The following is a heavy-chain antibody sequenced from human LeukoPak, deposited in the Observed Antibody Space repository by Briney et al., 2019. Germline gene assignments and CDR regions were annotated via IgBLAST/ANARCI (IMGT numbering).Heavy chain of an antibody. V-gene: IGHV4-61*02. Sequence: SETLSLTCTVSGGSISSGSYYWSWLRQPAGQGLEWIVRIYTSGSTTYNPSLKSRVTISVDTSKNQFSLKLSSVTAADTAVYYCARERSITMIGDQAFDIWGQGTMVTVSS. J-gene: IGHJ3*02. D-gene: IGHD3-10*02. CDR2: IYTSGST. CDR1: GGSISSGSYY. CDR3: ARERSITMIGDQAFDI.